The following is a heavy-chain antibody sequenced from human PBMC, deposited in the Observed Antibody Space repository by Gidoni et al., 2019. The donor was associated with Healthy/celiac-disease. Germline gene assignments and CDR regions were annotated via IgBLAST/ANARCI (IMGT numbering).Heavy chain of an antibody. J-gene: IGHJ6*02. CDR1: GFTFSSYG. D-gene: IGHD3-10*01. V-gene: IGHV3-33*01. CDR3: ARDHYGSGSYVYYYGMDV. Sequence: QVQLVESGGGVVQPGRSLRLSCAASGFTFSSYGMHWVRQAPGKGLEWVAVIWYDGSNKYYADSVKGRFTISRDNSKNTLYLQMNSLRAEDTAVYYCARDHYGSGSYVYYYGMDVWGQGTTVTVSS. CDR2: IWYDGSNK.